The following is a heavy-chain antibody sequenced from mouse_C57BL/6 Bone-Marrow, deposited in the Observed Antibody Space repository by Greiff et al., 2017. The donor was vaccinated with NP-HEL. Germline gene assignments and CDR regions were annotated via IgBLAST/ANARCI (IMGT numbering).Heavy chain of an antibody. CDR3: TVGYYWYFDV. Sequence: EVMLVESGGGLVQPGGSMKLSCVASGFTFSNYWMNWVRQSPEKGLEWVAQIRLKSDNYATHYAESVKGRFTISRDDSKSSVYLQMNNLRAEDTGIYYCTVGYYWYFDVWGTGTTVTVSS. V-gene: IGHV6-3*01. J-gene: IGHJ1*03. CDR1: GFTFSNYW. D-gene: IGHD2-2*01. CDR2: IRLKSDNYAT.